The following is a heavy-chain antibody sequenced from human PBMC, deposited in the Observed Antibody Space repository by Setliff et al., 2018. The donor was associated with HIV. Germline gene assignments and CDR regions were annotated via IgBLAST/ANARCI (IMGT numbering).Heavy chain of an antibody. V-gene: IGHV3-7*03. D-gene: IGHD3-22*01. CDR2: IKKDGSDK. CDR1: GFTFSNSW. CDR3: ASSRPPDDSSGYLDH. Sequence: GGSLRLSCAASGFTFSNSWMTWVRQAPGKGLEWVANIKKDGSDKFYVDFVKGRFAISRDNAKNSLNLEMNSLRAEDTAIYYCASSRPPDDSSGYLDHWGRGTLVTVSS. J-gene: IGHJ4*01.